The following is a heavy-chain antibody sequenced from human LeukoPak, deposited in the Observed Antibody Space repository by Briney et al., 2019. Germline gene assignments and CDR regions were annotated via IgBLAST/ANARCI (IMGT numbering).Heavy chain of an antibody. V-gene: IGHV3-9*01. Sequence: GRSLRLSCAASGFTFDDYAMHWVRHAPGKGLEWVSGISWNSGSIGYADSVKGRFTISRDNAKNSLYLQMNSLRAEDTALYYCAKGRYDSSGYYFPFDYWGQGTLVTVSS. CDR2: ISWNSGSI. D-gene: IGHD3-22*01. CDR1: GFTFDDYA. CDR3: AKGRYDSSGYYFPFDY. J-gene: IGHJ4*02.